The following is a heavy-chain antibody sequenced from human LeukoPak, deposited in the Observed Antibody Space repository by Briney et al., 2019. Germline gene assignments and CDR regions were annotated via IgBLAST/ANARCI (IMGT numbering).Heavy chain of an antibody. CDR2: IYYSGST. Sequence: SETLSLTCTVSGGSISSSSYYWGWIRQPPGKGLEWIGSIYYSGSTYYNPSLKSRVTISVDTSKNQFSLKLSSVTAADTAVYYCARGRAVMSWGQGTLVTVSS. CDR1: GGSISSSSYY. CDR3: ARGRAVMS. V-gene: IGHV4-39*01. J-gene: IGHJ4*02. D-gene: IGHD3-16*01.